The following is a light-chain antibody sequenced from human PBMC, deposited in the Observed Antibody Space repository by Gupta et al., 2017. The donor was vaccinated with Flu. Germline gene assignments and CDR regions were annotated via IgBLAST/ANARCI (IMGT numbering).Light chain of an antibody. Sequence: EIVLTQSPGTLSVSPGERATLSCRASQSVSSSYLDWYQQKPGQAPRLLIYGASSRATGIPDTLSGSGFGTAFTLTISRLEPEDFAVYYWQQYFRSPGTFGQGTKVEIK. CDR3: QQYFRSPGT. CDR1: QSVSSSY. J-gene: IGKJ1*01. V-gene: IGKV3-20*01. CDR2: GAS.